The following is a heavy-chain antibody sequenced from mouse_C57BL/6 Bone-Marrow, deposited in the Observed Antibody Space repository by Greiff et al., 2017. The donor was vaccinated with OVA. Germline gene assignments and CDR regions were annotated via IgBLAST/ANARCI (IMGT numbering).Heavy chain of an antibody. D-gene: IGHD1-1*01. Sequence: EVQLQESGGGLVKPGGSLKLSCAASGFTFSDYGMHWVRQAPEKGLEWVAYISSGSSTIYYADTVKGRFTISRDNAKNTLFLQMTSLRSEDTAMYYCARRGTVVAKDAMDYWGQGTSVTVSS. V-gene: IGHV5-17*01. CDR3: ARRGTVVAKDAMDY. J-gene: IGHJ4*01. CDR2: ISSGSSTI. CDR1: GFTFSDYG.